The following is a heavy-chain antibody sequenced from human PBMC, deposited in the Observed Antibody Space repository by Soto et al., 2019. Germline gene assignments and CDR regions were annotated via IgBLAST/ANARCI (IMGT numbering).Heavy chain of an antibody. D-gene: IGHD3-10*01. V-gene: IGHV3-15*01. CDR1: GFLFNNAW. CDR2: IKRKSDGETT. Sequence: PGGSLRLSCVASGFLFNNAWMSWVRQAPGKGLEWVGRIKRKSDGETTDYAAPVKGRFSISRDDSEHTLYLQMNSLKTEDTAVYYCTTGPMVRGVSPFDPWGQGTLVTVSS. CDR3: TTGPMVRGVSPFDP. J-gene: IGHJ5*02.